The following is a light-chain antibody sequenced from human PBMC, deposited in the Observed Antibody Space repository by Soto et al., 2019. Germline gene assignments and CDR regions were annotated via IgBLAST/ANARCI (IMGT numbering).Light chain of an antibody. CDR3: QQYGSSPPIT. Sequence: ELVLTQSPGTLSLSPGERATLSCRAIQSVSSSFLAWYQQKPGQAPRLLIYGASNRATGIPDRFSGSGSVTDFTLTISRLEPEDFAVYYCQQYGSSPPITFGQGTRLEIK. J-gene: IGKJ5*01. V-gene: IGKV3-20*01. CDR1: QSVSSSF. CDR2: GAS.